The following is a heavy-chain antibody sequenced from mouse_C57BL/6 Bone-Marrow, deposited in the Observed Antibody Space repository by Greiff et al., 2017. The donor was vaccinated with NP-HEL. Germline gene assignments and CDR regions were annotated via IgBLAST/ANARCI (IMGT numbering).Heavy chain of an antibody. CDR3: ARNELGRAY. Sequence: VMLVESGPGLVAPSQSLSITCTISWVRQPPGKGLEWLGVIWTGGGTNYNSALKSRLSISKDNSKSQVFLKMNSLQTDDTARYYCARNELGRAYWGQGTLVTVSA. J-gene: IGHJ3*01. CDR2: IWTGGGT. V-gene: IGHV2-9-1*01. D-gene: IGHD3-1*01.